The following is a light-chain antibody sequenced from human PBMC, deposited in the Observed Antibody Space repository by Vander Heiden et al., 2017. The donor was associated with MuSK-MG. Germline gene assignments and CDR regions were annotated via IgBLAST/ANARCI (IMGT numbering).Light chain of an antibody. CDR3: SSYTSSSTLEGYV. CDR2: DVR. CDR1: SSDVGGYNY. J-gene: IGLJ1*01. V-gene: IGLV2-14*03. Sequence: QSALTQPASVSGSPGQSITIPCTGTSSDVGGYNYVSWYQQHPGKAPKLMIYDVRNRPSGVSNRFSGSKSGNTASLTISGLQAEDEADYYCSSYTSSSTLEGYVFGTGTKVTVL.